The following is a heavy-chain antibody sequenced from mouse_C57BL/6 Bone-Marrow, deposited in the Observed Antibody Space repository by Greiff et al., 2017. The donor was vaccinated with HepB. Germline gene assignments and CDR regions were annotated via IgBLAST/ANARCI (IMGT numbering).Heavy chain of an antibody. D-gene: IGHD1-1*01. V-gene: IGHV14-3*01. J-gene: IGHJ2*01. Sequence: VQLKQSVAELVRPGASVKLSCTASGFTIKNTYMHWVKQRPEQGLEWIGRIDPANGNTKYAPKFQGKATITADTSSNTAYLQLSSLTSEDTAIYYCATFSTTVVALDYWGQGTTLTVSP. CDR1: GFTIKNTY. CDR2: IDPANGNT. CDR3: ATFSTTVVALDY.